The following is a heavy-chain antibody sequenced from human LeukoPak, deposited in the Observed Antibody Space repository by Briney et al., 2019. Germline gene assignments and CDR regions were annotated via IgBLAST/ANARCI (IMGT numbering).Heavy chain of an antibody. CDR2: IYKNAIT. CDR3: ARSLRVRGVPDYMDA. V-gene: IGHV3-53*01. J-gene: IGHJ6*03. Sequence: PGGSLRLSCAASGFTVSSNYMTWVRQAPGKGLEWVSVIYKNAITYYADTVKGRFTISRDNSKNTLYLQMNSLRADDTAVYYCARSLRVRGVPDYMDAWGKGTTVTISS. CDR1: GFTVSSNY. D-gene: IGHD3-10*01.